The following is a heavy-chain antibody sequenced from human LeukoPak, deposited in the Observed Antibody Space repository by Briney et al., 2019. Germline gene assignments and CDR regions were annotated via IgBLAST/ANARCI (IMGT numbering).Heavy chain of an antibody. CDR1: GFTFSSYG. V-gene: IGHV3-30*02. Sequence: PGGSLRLSCAASGFTFSSYGMRWVRQAPGKGLEWVAFIRYDGSNKYYADSVKGRVTISRDNDKNSLYLQMNSVSAEDTAVYYSAKNRFLEWHRFAFDIWGHGTMVTVSS. CDR2: IRYDGSNK. CDR3: AKNRFLEWHRFAFDI. J-gene: IGHJ3*02. D-gene: IGHD3-3*01.